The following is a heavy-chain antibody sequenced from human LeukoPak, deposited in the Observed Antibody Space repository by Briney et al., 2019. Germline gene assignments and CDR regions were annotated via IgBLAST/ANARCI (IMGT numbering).Heavy chain of an antibody. D-gene: IGHD5-12*01. Sequence: GGSLRLSCAASGFTFSNYWMSWVRQAPGKGLEWVANIKQDESEKFYVNSVKGRFTISRDNAKNSLYLQMNSLRAEDTAVYYCARDPSGSDFDYWGQGTLVTVSS. CDR1: GFTFSNYW. J-gene: IGHJ4*02. CDR2: IKQDESEK. V-gene: IGHV3-7*01. CDR3: ARDPSGSDFDY.